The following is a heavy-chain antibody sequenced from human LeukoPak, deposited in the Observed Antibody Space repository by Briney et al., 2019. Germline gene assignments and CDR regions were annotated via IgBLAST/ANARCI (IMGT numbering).Heavy chain of an antibody. CDR2: IRSKAYGGTT. Sequence: GGSLRLSCTASGFTFGDYAMSWFRQAPGKGLEWVGFIRSKAYGGTTEYAACVKGRFTISRDDSKSIAYLQMNSLKTEDTAVYYCTRGLGIRSPYYFDYWAQGTLVTASS. CDR1: GFTFGDYA. J-gene: IGHJ4*02. CDR3: TRGLGIRSPYYFDY. D-gene: IGHD7-27*01. V-gene: IGHV3-49*03.